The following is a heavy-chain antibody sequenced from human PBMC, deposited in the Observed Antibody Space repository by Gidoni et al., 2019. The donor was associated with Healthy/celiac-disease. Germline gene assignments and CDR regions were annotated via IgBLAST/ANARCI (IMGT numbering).Heavy chain of an antibody. D-gene: IGHD3-3*01. CDR1: GYSISSGYY. CDR2: IYHSGST. Sequence: QVQLQESGPGLVKPSETLSLTCAVSGYSISSGYYWGWIRQPPGKGLEWIGSIYHSGSTYYNPSLKSRVTISVDTSKNQFSLKLSSVTAADTAVYYCARVGVDTIFGPLFDYWGQGTLVTVSS. J-gene: IGHJ4*02. CDR3: ARVGVDTIFGPLFDY. V-gene: IGHV4-38-2*01.